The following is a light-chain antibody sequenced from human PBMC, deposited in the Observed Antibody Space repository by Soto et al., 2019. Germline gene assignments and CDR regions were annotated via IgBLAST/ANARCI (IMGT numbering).Light chain of an antibody. CDR2: DVS. CDR1: SSDVGAYNY. CDR3: NSYTRSSSVV. Sequence: QSALTQPASVSGSPGQSITISCTGTSSDVGAYNYVSWYQQHPGKAPKLMIYDVSNRPSGVSNRFSGSKSGNTASLTISGLQAEDEGDYYCNSYTRSSSVVFGGGTKPTVL. J-gene: IGLJ2*01. V-gene: IGLV2-14*03.